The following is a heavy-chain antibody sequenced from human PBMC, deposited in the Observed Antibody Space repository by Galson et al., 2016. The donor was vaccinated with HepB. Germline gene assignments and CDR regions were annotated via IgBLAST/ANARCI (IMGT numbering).Heavy chain of an antibody. V-gene: IGHV1-2*02. D-gene: IGHD5-12*01. Sequence: SVKVSCKASGYTFTGYYIHWVRQALGQGLEWMGWINPNSGGTNYAQKFQGRVTMTRDTSINTAYMDLSRLTSDDTAVYYCARVYSGYDYWSQGTLVTVSS. CDR2: INPNSGGT. CDR3: ARVYSGYDY. J-gene: IGHJ4*02. CDR1: GYTFTGYY.